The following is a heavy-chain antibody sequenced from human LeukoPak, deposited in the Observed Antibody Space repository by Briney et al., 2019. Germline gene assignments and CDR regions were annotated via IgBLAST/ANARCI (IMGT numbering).Heavy chain of an antibody. Sequence: GGSLRLSCAPSGLTFTSAWLTWVRQAPGRGREWVGRIKSKSVGETTDYAAPVKGRFTISRDDSENTLYLQMNSLKTEDTAVYYCTTHSGNDLRSWGQGTLVTVSS. D-gene: IGHD5-12*01. CDR3: TTHSGNDLRS. V-gene: IGHV3-15*01. CDR2: IKSKSVGETT. J-gene: IGHJ5*02. CDR1: GLTFTSAW.